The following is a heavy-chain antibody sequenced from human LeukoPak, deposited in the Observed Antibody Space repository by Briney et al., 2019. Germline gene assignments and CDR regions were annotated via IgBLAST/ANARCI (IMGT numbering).Heavy chain of an antibody. CDR1: GGSISSGDYY. Sequence: PSETLSLTCTVSGGSISSGDYYWSWIRQPPGKGLGWIGYIYYSGSTYYNPSLKSRVTISVDTSKNQFSLKLSSVTAADTAVYYCARYCSSTSCLFDYWGQGTLVTVSS. CDR2: IYYSGST. J-gene: IGHJ4*02. V-gene: IGHV4-30-4*08. CDR3: ARYCSSTSCLFDY. D-gene: IGHD2-2*01.